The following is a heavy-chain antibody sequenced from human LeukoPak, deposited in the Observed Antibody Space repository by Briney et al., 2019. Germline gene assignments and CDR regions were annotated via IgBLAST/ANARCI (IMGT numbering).Heavy chain of an antibody. D-gene: IGHD3-22*01. J-gene: IGHJ3*02. CDR1: GFNFNAYW. Sequence: GGSLRLSCAASGFNFNAYWMNWVRQAPGKGLEWVANIKQDESEKNYVDSVKGRFTISRDNAKNLLYLQMNNLRAEDTAVYYCARRSGYYWDAFDIWGQGTMVTVSS. CDR3: ARRSGYYWDAFDI. CDR2: IKQDESEK. V-gene: IGHV3-7*01.